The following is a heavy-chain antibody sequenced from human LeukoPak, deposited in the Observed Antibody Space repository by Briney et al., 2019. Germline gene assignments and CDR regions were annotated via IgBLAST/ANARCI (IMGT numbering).Heavy chain of an antibody. Sequence: SETLSLTCTVSGGSISSRTYYWGWIRQPPGKGLEWIGSIYYSGSTYYNPSLRSRVTISIDTSNNHFSLKLRSVTAADTAVYYCARGSFFWLFRLDYWRQGTLVTVSA. CDR3: ARGSFFWLFRLDY. D-gene: IGHD3-9*01. V-gene: IGHV4-39*02. CDR1: GGSISSRTYY. J-gene: IGHJ4*02. CDR2: IYYSGST.